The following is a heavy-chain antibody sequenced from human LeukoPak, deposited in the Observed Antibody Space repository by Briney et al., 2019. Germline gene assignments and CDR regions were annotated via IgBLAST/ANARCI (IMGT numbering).Heavy chain of an antibody. Sequence: PSETLSLTFTVSGGSISSGGYAWTWLRQSPGKGLEWIGYIYHSGTAFYNPSLKSRVTISVDRSDNQFSLRVNSVTAADTAVYYCAREGLINAFDVWGQGTMVTVSS. CDR3: AREGLINAFDV. CDR2: IYHSGTA. V-gene: IGHV4-30-2*06. J-gene: IGHJ3*01. CDR1: GGSISSGGYA.